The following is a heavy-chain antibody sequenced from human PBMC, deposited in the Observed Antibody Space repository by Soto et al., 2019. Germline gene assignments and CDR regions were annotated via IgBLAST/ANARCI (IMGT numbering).Heavy chain of an antibody. CDR3: ARADIVVVPAAFRTRRSYFDY. CDR2: INHSGST. CDR1: GGSFSGYY. Sequence: QVQLQQWGAGLLKPSETLSLTCAVYGGSFSGYYWSWIRQPPGKGLEWIGEINHSGSTNYNPSIKSRITISVDTSNDHFSLILSSVTAADTAVYSSARADIVVVPAAFRTRRSYFDYWCQGTLVTVSS. V-gene: IGHV4-34*01. D-gene: IGHD2-2*01. J-gene: IGHJ4*02.